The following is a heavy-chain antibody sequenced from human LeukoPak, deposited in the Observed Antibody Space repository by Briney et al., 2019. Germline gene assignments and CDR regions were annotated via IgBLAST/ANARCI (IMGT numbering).Heavy chain of an antibody. J-gene: IGHJ4*02. CDR1: GGSISSGSYY. Sequence: SQTLSLTCTVSGGSISSGSYYWSWIRQPAGKGLEWIGRIYTSGSTNYNPSLKSRVTISVDTSKNQFSLKLSSVTAADTAVYYCAYGSNSAADHWGQGTLVTVSS. D-gene: IGHD4-23*01. V-gene: IGHV4-61*02. CDR2: IYTSGST. CDR3: AYGSNSAADH.